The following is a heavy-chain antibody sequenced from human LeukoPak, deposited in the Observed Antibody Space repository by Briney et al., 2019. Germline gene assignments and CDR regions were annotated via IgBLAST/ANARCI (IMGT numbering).Heavy chain of an antibody. Sequence: ASVKVSCKASGYTFTSYDINWVRQATGQGLEWMGWMNPNSGNTGYAQKFQGRVTMTRNTSISTAYMELSSLRSEDTAVYYCARGRRYCSSTSRLYYFDYWGQGTLVTVSS. CDR2: MNPNSGNT. V-gene: IGHV1-8*01. J-gene: IGHJ4*02. CDR3: ARGRRYCSSTSRLYYFDY. D-gene: IGHD2-2*01. CDR1: GYTFTSYD.